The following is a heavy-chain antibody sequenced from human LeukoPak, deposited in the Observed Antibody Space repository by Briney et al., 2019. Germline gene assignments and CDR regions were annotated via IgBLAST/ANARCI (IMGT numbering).Heavy chain of an antibody. CDR3: ARVVDTAMVYYGMDV. CDR1: GFTFSTYS. D-gene: IGHD5-18*01. J-gene: IGHJ6*02. V-gene: IGHV3-48*02. CDR2: ISSSSSTI. Sequence: GGSLRLSCAASGFTFSTYSMNWVRQAPGKGLEWVSYISSSSSTIYYTDSVKGRFTISRDNAKNSLYLQMNSLRDEDTAVYYCARVVDTAMVYYGMDVWGRGTTVTVSS.